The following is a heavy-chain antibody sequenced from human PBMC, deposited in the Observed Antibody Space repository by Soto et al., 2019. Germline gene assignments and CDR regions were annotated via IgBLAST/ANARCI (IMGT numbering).Heavy chain of an antibody. D-gene: IGHD6-19*01. V-gene: IGHV3-23*01. CDR1: GFTFSSDA. Sequence: EVQLLESGGGLVQPGGSRRLSCAASGFTFSSDAMSWVRQAPGKGLEWVSAISGSGGSTYYADSVKGRFTISRDNSKNTLYLQMNSLRAEDTAVYYCAKVNGYSSGWFDYWGQGTLVTVSS. CDR2: ISGSGGST. J-gene: IGHJ4*02. CDR3: AKVNGYSSGWFDY.